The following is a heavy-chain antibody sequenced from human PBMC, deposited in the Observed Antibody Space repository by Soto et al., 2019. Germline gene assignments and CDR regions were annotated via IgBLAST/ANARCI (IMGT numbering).Heavy chain of an antibody. Sequence: TLSLTCTFSGGSISSGGYYWSWIRQHPGKGLEWIGYSYYSGSTYYNPSLKSRVTISVDTSKNQFSLKLSSVTAADTAVYYCARGGVTWFDYWGQGAMVTVSS. CDR3: ARGGVTWFDY. CDR1: GGSISSGGYY. J-gene: IGHJ4*02. D-gene: IGHD2-21*02. V-gene: IGHV4-31*03. CDR2: SYYSGST.